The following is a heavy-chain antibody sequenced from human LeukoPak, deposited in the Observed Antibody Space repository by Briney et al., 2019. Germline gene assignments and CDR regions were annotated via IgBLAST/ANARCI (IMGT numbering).Heavy chain of an antibody. CDR3: ARGHPIVVPTANDAFDI. CDR1: GYTFTNYG. CDR2: ISAYNGNT. D-gene: IGHD2-2*01. J-gene: IGHJ3*02. Sequence: ASVKVSCKASGYTFTNYGISWVRQAPGQGLEWMGWISAYNGNTNYAQKLQGRVTMTTDTSTTTAYMELRSLRSDDTAVYYCARGHPIVVPTANDAFDIWGQGTMVTVSS. V-gene: IGHV1-18*01.